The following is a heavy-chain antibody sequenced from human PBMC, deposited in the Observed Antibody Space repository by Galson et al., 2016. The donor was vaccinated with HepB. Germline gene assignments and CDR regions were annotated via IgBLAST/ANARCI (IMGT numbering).Heavy chain of an antibody. CDR2: SSYDGSHI. J-gene: IGHJ4*02. CDR1: GFTFSRYV. V-gene: IGHV3-30*04. D-gene: IGHD6-13*01. Sequence: SLRLSCAASGFTFSRYVIHWVRQAPGKGLEWVALSSYDGSHIFYADSVKGRFTISRDNSKNTVYLQMNSLRAGDTAVYYCASHFVVTDEGSWLADPKFDHWGQGTLVTVSS. CDR3: ASHFVVTDEGSWLADPKFDH.